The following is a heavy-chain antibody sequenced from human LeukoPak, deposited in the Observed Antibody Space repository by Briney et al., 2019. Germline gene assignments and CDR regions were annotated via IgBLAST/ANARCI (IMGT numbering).Heavy chain of an antibody. J-gene: IGHJ3*02. D-gene: IGHD6-19*01. Sequence: PGGSLRLSCAASGVTFSSYLMSWVRQAPGEGLGWVANIKQDGGEKYYVDSVKGRFTISRDNAKNSLYLQMNSLRAEDTAVYYCARPYSSGWYSDAFDISGQGTMVTVSS. CDR2: IKQDGGEK. CDR3: ARPYSSGWYSDAFDI. CDR1: GVTFSSYL. V-gene: IGHV3-7*01.